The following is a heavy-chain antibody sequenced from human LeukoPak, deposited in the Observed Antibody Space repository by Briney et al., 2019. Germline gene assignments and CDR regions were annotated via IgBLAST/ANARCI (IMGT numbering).Heavy chain of an antibody. CDR3: ARALSSSVNTPWK. CDR1: GFTFSSYW. J-gene: IGHJ4*02. V-gene: IGHV3-74*01. CDR2: ISSDGSST. Sequence: GGSLRLSCAASGFTFSSYWMHWVRQAPGKGLVWVSRISSDGSSTSYADSMKGRFTIFRDNAKNTLYLQMNSLGAEDTAVYYCARALSSSVNTPWKWGQGTQVTVSS. D-gene: IGHD1-1*01.